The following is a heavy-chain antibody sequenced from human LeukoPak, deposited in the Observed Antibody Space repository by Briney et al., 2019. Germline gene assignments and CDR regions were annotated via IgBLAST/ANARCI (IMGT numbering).Heavy chain of an antibody. D-gene: IGHD3-3*01. Sequence: GESLQISCEGSGYIFSNHWLGWVRQMPDKGLEWMGIIYPGDSDTRYSPSFQGQVTISADKSISTAYLQWSSLQASDTAIYYCTLLRGSRFLEWLFDYWGQGTQVTVSS. CDR2: IYPGDSDT. CDR1: GYIFSNHW. CDR3: TLLRGSRFLEWLFDY. V-gene: IGHV5-51*01. J-gene: IGHJ4*02.